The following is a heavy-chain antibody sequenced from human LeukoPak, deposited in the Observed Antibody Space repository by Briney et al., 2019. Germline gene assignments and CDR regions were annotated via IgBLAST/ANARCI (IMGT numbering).Heavy chain of an antibody. J-gene: IGHJ4*02. V-gene: IGHV1-8*01. Sequence: ASVKVSCKASGYTFTSYDINWVRQATGQGLEWMGWMNPNSGNTGYAQKLQGRVTMTTDTSTSTAYMELRSLRSDDTAVYYCAREGAVIAAAGTVDYWGQGTLVTVSS. D-gene: IGHD6-13*01. CDR2: MNPNSGNT. CDR1: GYTFTSYD. CDR3: AREGAVIAAAGTVDY.